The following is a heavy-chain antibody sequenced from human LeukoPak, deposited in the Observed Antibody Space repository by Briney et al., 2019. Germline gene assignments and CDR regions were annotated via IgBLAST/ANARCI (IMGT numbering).Heavy chain of an antibody. J-gene: IGHJ4*02. D-gene: IGHD2-15*01. V-gene: IGHV1-46*01. CDR3: AREGYCSGSNCYSFEY. CDR1: GYTFTSYY. CDR2: INPSGGST. Sequence: ASVKVSCKASGYTFTSYYMHWVRQAPGQGLEWMGIINPSGGSTSYAQKFQGRVTMTRDTSTSTVYMELTSLRSEDTAVYFCAREGYCSGSNCYSFEYWGQGTLVTVSS.